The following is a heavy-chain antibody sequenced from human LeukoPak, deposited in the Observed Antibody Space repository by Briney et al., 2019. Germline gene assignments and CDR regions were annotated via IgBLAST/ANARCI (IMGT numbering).Heavy chain of an antibody. CDR3: AKRYGLGSSPFDY. J-gene: IGHJ4*02. D-gene: IGHD3-10*01. CDR1: GFTFKNYG. CDR2: ISGTGANT. Sequence: GGSLIPSWAASGFTFKNYGMSSVRQAPGKGLEWLSDISGTGANTYYADSVKGRFTISRDNSKNTLYLQMNSLRGEDTAVYSCAKRYGLGSSPFDYWGQGALVTVSS. V-gene: IGHV3-23*01.